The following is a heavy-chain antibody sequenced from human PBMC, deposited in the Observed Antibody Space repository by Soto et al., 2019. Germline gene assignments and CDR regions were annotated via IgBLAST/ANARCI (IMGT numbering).Heavy chain of an antibody. Sequence: QVQLVQSGAEVKKPGSSVKVSCKASGGTFINYAISWVRQAPGQGLEWMGGIIPIFGTPHYAQKFQGRVTITADESTNTAFMELSTLRSDDTAVYYLPSFFGGEESVELLFYFDYWGQGTRVSVSS. V-gene: IGHV1-69*12. D-gene: IGHD2-15*01. J-gene: IGHJ4*02. CDR3: PSFFGGEESVELLFYFDY. CDR2: IIPIFGTP. CDR1: GGTFINYA.